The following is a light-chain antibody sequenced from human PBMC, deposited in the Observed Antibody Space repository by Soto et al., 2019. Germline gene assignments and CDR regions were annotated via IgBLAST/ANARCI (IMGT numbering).Light chain of an antibody. J-gene: IGKJ1*01. Sequence: EVVMTQSPATLSVSPGERATLSCRASQSVSNNYLAWYQQKPGQAPRLLIYGASXRATGITDRFSGSGSGTDFTLTISRLEPEDFAVYYCQQYGSSGTFGQGTKVDIK. CDR2: GAS. V-gene: IGKV3-20*01. CDR3: QQYGSSGT. CDR1: QSVSNNY.